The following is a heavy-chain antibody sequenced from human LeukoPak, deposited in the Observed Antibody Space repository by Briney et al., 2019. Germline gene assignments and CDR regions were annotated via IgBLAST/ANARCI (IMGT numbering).Heavy chain of an antibody. D-gene: IGHD3-10*01. Sequence: GGSLRLSCAASGFTFSSYAMSWVRQAPGKGLEWVPAISGSGGSTYYADSVKGRFTISRDNSKNTLYLQMNSLRAEDTAVYYCAKVGGGYYGSGPLGNWGQGTLVTVSS. J-gene: IGHJ4*02. CDR1: GFTFSSYA. CDR2: ISGSGGST. V-gene: IGHV3-23*01. CDR3: AKVGGGYYGSGPLGN.